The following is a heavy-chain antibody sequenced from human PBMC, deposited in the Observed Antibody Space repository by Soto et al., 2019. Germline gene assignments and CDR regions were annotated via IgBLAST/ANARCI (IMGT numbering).Heavy chain of an antibody. CDR2: IYYSGST. V-gene: IGHV4-59*08. CDR3: ARHLRGITIFGVVIIPSAYFDY. J-gene: IGHJ4*02. D-gene: IGHD3-3*01. Sequence: SETLSLTCTVSGGSISSYYWSWIRQPPGKGLEWIGYIYYSGSTNYNPSLKSRVTISVDTSKNQFSLKLSSVTAADTAVYYCARHLRGITIFGVVIIPSAYFDYSGQGTLVTVSS. CDR1: GGSISSYY.